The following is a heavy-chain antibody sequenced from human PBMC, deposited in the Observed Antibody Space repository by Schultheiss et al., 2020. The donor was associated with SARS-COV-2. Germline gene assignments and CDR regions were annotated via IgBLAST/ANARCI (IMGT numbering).Heavy chain of an antibody. Sequence: GESLKISCAASGFSFSTYGMHWVRQAPGKRLEWLSVIWPDGTDINYADSVKGRFTISRDNAKNSLYLQMNSLRAEDTAVYYCARDLRRRKWEPHRADANDYWGQGTLVTVSS. CDR2: IWPDGTDI. CDR3: ARDLRRRKWEPHRADANDY. CDR1: GFSFSTYG. D-gene: IGHD1-26*01. J-gene: IGHJ4*02. V-gene: IGHV3-33*01.